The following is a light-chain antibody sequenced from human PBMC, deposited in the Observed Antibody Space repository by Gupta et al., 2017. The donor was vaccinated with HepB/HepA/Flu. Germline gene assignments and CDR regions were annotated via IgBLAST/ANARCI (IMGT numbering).Light chain of an antibody. CDR3: CSYAGSSTLV. J-gene: IGLJ2*01. Sequence: QPALTQPASVSGSPGQSITISCTGTSSAVGSYNLVSWYQQHPGKAPKLMIYEVSKRPSGVSNRFSGSKSGNTASLTISGLQAEDEADYYCCSYAGSSTLVFGGGTKLTVL. CDR2: EVS. V-gene: IGLV2-23*02. CDR1: SSAVGSYNL.